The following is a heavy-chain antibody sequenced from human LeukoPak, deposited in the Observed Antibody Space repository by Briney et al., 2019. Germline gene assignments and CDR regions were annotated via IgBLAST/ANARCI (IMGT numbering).Heavy chain of an antibody. CDR3: ARDEATTIVVVRYYYYGMDV. V-gene: IGHV3-30-3*01. CDR2: ISYDGSNK. D-gene: IGHD3-22*01. CDR1: GFTFSSYA. Sequence: GGSLRLSCAASGFTFSSYAMHWVRQAPGKGLEWVAVISYDGSNKYYADPVKGRFTISRDNSKTTLYLQMNSLRAEDTAVYYCARDEATTIVVVRYYYYGMDVWGQGTTVTVSS. J-gene: IGHJ6*02.